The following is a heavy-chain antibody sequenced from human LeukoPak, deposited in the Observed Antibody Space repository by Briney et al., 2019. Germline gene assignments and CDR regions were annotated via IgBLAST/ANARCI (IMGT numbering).Heavy chain of an antibody. CDR3: ASSHDSSGND. Sequence: GGSLRLSCVASGFSFSSYWMAWVRQAPGKGLEWVANIKYDGSLKFYVDSVKGRFTISRDSAKNSLYLEMNSLRADDTAVYFCASSHDSSGNDWGQGTMVTVSS. V-gene: IGHV3-7*01. CDR1: GFSFSSYW. D-gene: IGHD3-22*01. J-gene: IGHJ4*02. CDR2: IKYDGSLK.